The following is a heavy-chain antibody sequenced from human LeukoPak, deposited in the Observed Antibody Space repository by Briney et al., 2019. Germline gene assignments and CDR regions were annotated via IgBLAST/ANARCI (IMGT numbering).Heavy chain of an antibody. CDR2: ISGSGGST. CDR1: GFTFSSYA. Sequence: GGSLRLSCAASGFTFSSYAMSWVRQAPGKGLEGVSAISGSGGSTYYADSVKGRFTISRDNSKNTLYLQMNSLRAEDTAVYYCAKERNLEIAVAGTIFDYWGQGTLVTVSS. J-gene: IGHJ4*02. CDR3: AKERNLEIAVAGTIFDY. D-gene: IGHD6-19*01. V-gene: IGHV3-23*01.